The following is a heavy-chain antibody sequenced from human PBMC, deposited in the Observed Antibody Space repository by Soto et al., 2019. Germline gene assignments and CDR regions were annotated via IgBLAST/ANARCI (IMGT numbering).Heavy chain of an antibody. D-gene: IGHD2-15*01. J-gene: IGHJ5*02. CDR3: ARGPIVVVVADNWFDP. CDR1: GGTFSSYT. Sequence: GASVKVSCKASGGTFSSYTISWVRQAPGQGLEWMGRIIPILGIANYAQKFQGRVTITADKSTSTAYMELSSLRSEDTAVYYCARGPIVVVVADNWFDPWGQGTLVTVS. V-gene: IGHV1-69*02. CDR2: IIPILGIA.